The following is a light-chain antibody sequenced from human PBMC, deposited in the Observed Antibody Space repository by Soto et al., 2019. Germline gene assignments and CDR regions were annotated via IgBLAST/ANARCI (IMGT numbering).Light chain of an antibody. Sequence: DIQMTQSPSTLSASVGDRVTITCRASQSISSWLAWYQQIPRKAPKLLIYKASSLESGVPSRFSGSGSGTEFTLTISSLQPDDFATYFCQQYNAYSRTFGRGTKV. CDR1: QSISSW. V-gene: IGKV1-5*03. J-gene: IGKJ1*01. CDR3: QQYNAYSRT. CDR2: KAS.